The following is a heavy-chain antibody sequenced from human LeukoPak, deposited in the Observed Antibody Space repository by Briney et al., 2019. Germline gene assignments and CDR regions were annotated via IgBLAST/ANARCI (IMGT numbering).Heavy chain of an antibody. CDR3: AREIGPIQLHLWGSAFDL. CDR1: GYTFTNYY. J-gene: IGHJ4*02. Sequence: GASVKVSCKASGYTFTNYYMHWVRQAPGQGLEWMGIINPSGGSTSYAQKFQGRITMTRDTSTSTVYMELSSLRSEDTAVYYCAREIGPIQLHLWGSAFDLWGQGTLVTVSS. D-gene: IGHD5-18*01. V-gene: IGHV1-46*01. CDR2: INPSGGST.